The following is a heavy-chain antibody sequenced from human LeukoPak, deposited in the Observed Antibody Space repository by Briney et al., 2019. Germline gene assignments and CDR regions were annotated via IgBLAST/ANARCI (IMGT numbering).Heavy chain of an antibody. D-gene: IGHD3-22*01. Sequence: SETLSLTCTVSGGSVSSGSYYWSWIRQPPGKGLEWIGYIYYSGTTNYNSSLKSRVTISVDTAQNQFSLRLSSVTAADTAVYYCARAYYYYDNSGYFDYWGQGSLVTVFS. CDR2: IYYSGTT. J-gene: IGHJ4*02. V-gene: IGHV4-61*01. CDR3: ARAYYYYDNSGYFDY. CDR1: GGSVSSGSYY.